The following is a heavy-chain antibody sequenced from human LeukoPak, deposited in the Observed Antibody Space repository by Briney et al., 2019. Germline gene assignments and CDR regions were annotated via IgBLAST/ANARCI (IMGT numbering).Heavy chain of an antibody. CDR3: AKDQGDCSGGSCYDFDY. Sequence: PGGSLRLSCAASGFTFSSYGMSWVRPAPGKGLEWVSAISGSGGSTYYADSVKGRFTISRDNSKNTLYLQMNSLRAEDTAVYYCAKDQGDCSGGSCYDFDYWGQGTLVTVSS. J-gene: IGHJ4*02. CDR2: ISGSGGST. D-gene: IGHD2-15*01. CDR1: GFTFSSYG. V-gene: IGHV3-23*01.